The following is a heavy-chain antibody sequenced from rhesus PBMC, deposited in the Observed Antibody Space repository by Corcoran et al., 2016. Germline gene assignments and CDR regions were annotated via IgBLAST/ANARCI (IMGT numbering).Heavy chain of an antibody. CDR2: ISGSSGST. D-gene: IGHD6-25*01. CDR3: ASPFTAAGGY. CDR1: GYSISSGYY. J-gene: IGHJ4*01. Sequence: QVQLQESGPGLVKPSETLSLTCAVSGYSISSGYYWGWIRQPPGKGLEYIGYISGSSGSTYYNPSLKSRVNISKDTSKNQFSLKLSSVTAADTAVYYCASPFTAAGGYWGQGVLVTVSS. V-gene: IGHV4-99*01.